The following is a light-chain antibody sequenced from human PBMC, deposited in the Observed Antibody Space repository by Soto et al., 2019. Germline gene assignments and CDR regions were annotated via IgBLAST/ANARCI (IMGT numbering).Light chain of an antibody. J-gene: IGKJ1*01. CDR2: DVS. Sequence: DIQMTQSPSTVSAYVGDSVTITCRASQSITTWLAWYQQRPGKAPTLLIYDVSSLQSGVPSRFSGSGFGTEFTLSIISLQPDDFATYYCQHYKMYSPWTFGQGTKVEIK. V-gene: IGKV1-5*01. CDR1: QSITTW. CDR3: QHYKMYSPWT.